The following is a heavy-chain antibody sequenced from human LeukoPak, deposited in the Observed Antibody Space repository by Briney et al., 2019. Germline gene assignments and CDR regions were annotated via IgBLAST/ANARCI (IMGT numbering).Heavy chain of an antibody. CDR3: ARGPHQHWPLGQF. CDR1: GGSFNGYH. J-gene: IGHJ4*02. D-gene: IGHD2-2*01. CDR2: INDSGSP. V-gene: IGHV4-34*01. Sequence: SETLSLTCEVNGGSFNGYHWTWIRQSPGKGLERIGEINDSGSPIYSPSLRSRLTISVDTSKNQFSVTLTSVTVADTAVYYCARGPHQHWPLGQFWGQGSLVTVSS.